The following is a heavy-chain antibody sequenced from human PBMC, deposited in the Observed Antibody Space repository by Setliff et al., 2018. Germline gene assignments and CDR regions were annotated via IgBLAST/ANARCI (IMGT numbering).Heavy chain of an antibody. Sequence: PSETLSLTCTVSGGSISSMSYYWGWIRQPPGKGLQWIGKIYQSGNTYYNPSLESRVTISVDASTNQFSLKLYSVTAADTAVYYCRYWSGYYNNDYWGQGTLVTVSS. D-gene: IGHD3-3*01. J-gene: IGHJ4*02. CDR1: GGSISSMSYY. V-gene: IGHV4-39*07. CDR2: IYQSGNT. CDR3: RYWSGYYNNDY.